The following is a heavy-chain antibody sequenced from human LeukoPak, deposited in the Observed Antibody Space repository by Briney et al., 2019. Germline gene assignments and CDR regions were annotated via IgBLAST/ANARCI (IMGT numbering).Heavy chain of an antibody. CDR2: ISYDGSNK. D-gene: IGHD5-18*01. V-gene: IGHV3-30-3*01. CDR1: GFTFSSYA. J-gene: IGHJ4*02. Sequence: PGRSLRLSCAASGFTFSSYAMHWVRQAPGKGLEWVAVISYDGSNKYYADSVKGRFTISRDNSKNTLYLQMNSLRAEDTAVYYCARDRDVDKAMVTWSFDYWGQGTLVTVSS. CDR3: ARDRDVDKAMVTWSFDY.